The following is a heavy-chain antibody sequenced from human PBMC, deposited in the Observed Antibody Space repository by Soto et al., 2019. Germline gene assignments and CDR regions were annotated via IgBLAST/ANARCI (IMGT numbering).Heavy chain of an antibody. V-gene: IGHV4-59*01. Sequence: SETLSLTCTVSGGSISSCYWSWIRQPPGKGLEWIGYIYYSGSTNYNPSLKSRVTISVDTSKNQFSLKLSSVTAADTAVYYCAGYSSSWYSDAFDIWGQGTMVTVSS. J-gene: IGHJ3*02. D-gene: IGHD6-13*01. CDR3: AGYSSSWYSDAFDI. CDR2: IYYSGST. CDR1: GGSISSCY.